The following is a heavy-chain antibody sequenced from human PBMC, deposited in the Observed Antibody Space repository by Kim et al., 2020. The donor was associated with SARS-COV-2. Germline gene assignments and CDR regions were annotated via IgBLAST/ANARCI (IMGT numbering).Heavy chain of an antibody. D-gene: IGHD2-15*01. CDR3: ARDFYCSGGSCSAYGMDV. V-gene: IGHV4-59*01. J-gene: IGHJ6*02. Sequence: LKRRITISVDTSKNKFSLKLSSVTAADTAVYYCARDFYCSGGSCSAYGMDVWGQGTTVTVSS.